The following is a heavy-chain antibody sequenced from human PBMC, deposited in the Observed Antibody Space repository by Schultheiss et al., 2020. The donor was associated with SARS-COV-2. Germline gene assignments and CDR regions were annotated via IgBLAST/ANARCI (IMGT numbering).Heavy chain of an antibody. Sequence: SETLSLTCAVYGGSFSGYYWSWIRQPPGKGLEWIGEINHSGSTNYNPSLKSRVTISVDTSKNQFFLRLTSVTAADTAVYYCASHGPGFDYWGQGTLVTVSS. CDR2: INHSGST. V-gene: IGHV4-34*01. CDR3: ASHGPGFDY. CDR1: GGSFSGYY. D-gene: IGHD1-14*01. J-gene: IGHJ4*02.